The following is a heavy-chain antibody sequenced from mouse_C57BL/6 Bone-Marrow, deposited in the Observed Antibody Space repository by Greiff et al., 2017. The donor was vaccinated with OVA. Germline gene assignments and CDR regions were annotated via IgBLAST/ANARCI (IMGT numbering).Heavy chain of an antibody. CDR3: ATYDGGAMDY. V-gene: IGHV1-50*01. D-gene: IGHD2-12*01. CDR1: GYTFTGYW. J-gene: IGHJ4*01. CDR2: IDPSDSYT. Sequence: QVQLQQPGAELVKPGASVKLSCKASGYTFTGYWMQWVKQRPGQGLEWIGEIDPSDSYTNYNQKFKGKATLTVDTSSSTAYMQLSSLTSEDSAVYYCATYDGGAMDYWGQGTSVTVSS.